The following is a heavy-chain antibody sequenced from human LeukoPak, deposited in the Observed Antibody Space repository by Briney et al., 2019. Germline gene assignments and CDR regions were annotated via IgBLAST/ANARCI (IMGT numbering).Heavy chain of an antibody. V-gene: IGHV4-39*01. CDR2: IYYSGST. J-gene: IGHJ4*02. CDR3: ARGPRYYYDSSGYYQDFDY. CDR1: GGSISSSSYY. D-gene: IGHD3-22*01. Sequence: SETLSLTCTVSGGSISSSSYYWGWIPQPPGKGLEWIGSIYYSGSTYYNPSLKSRVTISVDTSKNQFSLKLSSVTAADTAVYYCARGPRYYYDSSGYYQDFDYWGQGTLVTVSS.